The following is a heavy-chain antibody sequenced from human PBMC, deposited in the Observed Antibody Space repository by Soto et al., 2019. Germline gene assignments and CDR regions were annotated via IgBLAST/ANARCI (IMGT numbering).Heavy chain of an antibody. Sequence: GASVKVSCKASGYTFTCYYMHWVRQAPGQGLEWMGIINPNDGNTNYAQKLQGRVTMTTDTSTSTAYMELRSLRSDDTAVYYCARDQSPGYSYGSAIDYWGQGTLVTVSS. V-gene: IGHV1-46*01. CDR3: ARDQSPGYSYGSAIDY. CDR2: INPNDGNT. D-gene: IGHD5-18*01. CDR1: GYTFTCYY. J-gene: IGHJ4*02.